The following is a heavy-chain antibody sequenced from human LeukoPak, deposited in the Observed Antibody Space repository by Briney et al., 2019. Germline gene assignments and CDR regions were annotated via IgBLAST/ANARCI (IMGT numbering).Heavy chain of an antibody. CDR1: GFTFDDYA. Sequence: SLRLSCAASGFTFDDYAVHWVRQAPGKGLEWVSGISWNSGSIGYADSVKGRFTISRDNAKNSLYLQMNSLRAEDTALYYCAKDLPYYYDSSGVPRTDAFDIWGQGTMVTVSS. CDR3: AKDLPYYYDSSGVPRTDAFDI. V-gene: IGHV3-9*01. J-gene: IGHJ3*02. CDR2: ISWNSGSI. D-gene: IGHD3-22*01.